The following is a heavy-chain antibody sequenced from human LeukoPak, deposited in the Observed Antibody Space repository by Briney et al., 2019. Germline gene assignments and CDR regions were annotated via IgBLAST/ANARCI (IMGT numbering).Heavy chain of an antibody. CDR2: ISYDGSNK. CDR3: ARGSGYDDRDDCFDY. D-gene: IGHD5-12*01. J-gene: IGHJ4*02. CDR1: GFNFRAYW. V-gene: IGHV3-30*19. Sequence: GGSLRLSCTTSGFNFRAYWMGWVRQAPGKGLEWVAVISYDGSNKYYADSVKGRFTISRDNSKNTLYLQMNSLRAEDTAVYYCARGSGYDDRDDCFDYWGQGTLVTVSS.